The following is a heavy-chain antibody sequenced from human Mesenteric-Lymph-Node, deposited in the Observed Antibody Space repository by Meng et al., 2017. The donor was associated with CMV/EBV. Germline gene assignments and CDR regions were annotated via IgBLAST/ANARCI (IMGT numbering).Heavy chain of an antibody. V-gene: IGHV1-8*01. Sequence: ASVKVSCKASGYTFTSYDINWVRQATGQGLEWMGWMNPNSGNTGYAQKFQGRVTITADKSTSTAYMELSSLRSEDTAVYYCARDMGRRATVTTRLGAFDIWGQGTMVTVSS. CDR1: GYTFTSYD. CDR2: MNPNSGNT. D-gene: IGHD4-17*01. J-gene: IGHJ3*02. CDR3: ARDMGRRATVTTRLGAFDI.